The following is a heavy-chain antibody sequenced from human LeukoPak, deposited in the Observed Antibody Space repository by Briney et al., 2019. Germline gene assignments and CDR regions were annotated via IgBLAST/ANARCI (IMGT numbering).Heavy chain of an antibody. J-gene: IGHJ2*01. CDR2: ISSSGSTI. V-gene: IGHV3-48*03. CDR3: ARDGTGQWLVRQRHLDL. D-gene: IGHD6-19*01. Sequence: GGSLRLSCAASGFTFSSYEMNWVRQAPGKGLEWVSYISSSGSTIYYADSVKGRFTISRDNAKNPLYLQMNSLRAEDTAVYYCARDGTGQWLVRQRHLDLWGRGTLVTVSS. CDR1: GFTFSSYE.